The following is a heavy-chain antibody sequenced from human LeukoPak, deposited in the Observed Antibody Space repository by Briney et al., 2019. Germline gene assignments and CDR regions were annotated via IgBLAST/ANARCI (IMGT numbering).Heavy chain of an antibody. Sequence: GGSLRLSCAASGFTFKSYSMNWVRQAPGKGLEWVAFITSTSGDMFYADSVKGRFTISRDNAKNSPYLQMDSLRAEDTAVYYCARAAGYYFDYWGQGSLVTVSS. J-gene: IGHJ4*02. CDR1: GFTFKSYS. CDR2: ITSTSGDM. V-gene: IGHV3-21*05. CDR3: ARAAGYYFDY.